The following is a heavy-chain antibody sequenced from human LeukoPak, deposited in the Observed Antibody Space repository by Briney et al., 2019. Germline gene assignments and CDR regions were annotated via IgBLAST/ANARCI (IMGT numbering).Heavy chain of an antibody. J-gene: IGHJ4*02. CDR3: ARVGKNGWDFDH. CDR2: INEGANVK. D-gene: IGHD6-19*01. CDR1: GFTFSAYW. V-gene: IGHV3-7*01. Sequence: PGGSLRLSCAASGFTFSAYWMTWVRQAPGKGLEWLANINEGANVKFYVDSVKGRFTISRDNTKNSLYLQMSILRAEDTALYYCARVGKNGWDFDHWGQGTLVTVSS.